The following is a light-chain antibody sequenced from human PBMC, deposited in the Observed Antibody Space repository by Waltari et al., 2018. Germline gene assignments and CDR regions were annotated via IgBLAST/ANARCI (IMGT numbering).Light chain of an antibody. CDR3: QHYESLPVT. V-gene: IGKV3-20*01. CDR1: QSISKY. J-gene: IGKJ1*01. CDR2: HAS. Sequence: EIVLTQSPGTLSLSPGERATLSCRASQSISKYVAWYQQKPGQAPRLLLYHASSRAAGIPDRFSGSGSGTDFSLSISRLEPEDFAVYYCQHYESLPVTFGQGTKVEIK.